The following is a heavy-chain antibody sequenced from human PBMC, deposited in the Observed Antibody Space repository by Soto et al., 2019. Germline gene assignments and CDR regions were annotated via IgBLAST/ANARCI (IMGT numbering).Heavy chain of an antibody. CDR2: IYSGGSA. J-gene: IGHJ6*02. D-gene: IGHD6-13*01. Sequence: EVQLVESGGGLVRPGGSLRLSCAVSGFIGSGSYMSWVRQAPGKGLEWVSVIYSGGSAYYADSVKGRFVISRDNSKKTLYLHMNNLRVEDKAIYYCARDPVQHLEGRYYYYGMDVWRQGTTLTVSS. CDR3: ARDPVQHLEGRYYYYGMDV. CDR1: GFIGSGSY. V-gene: IGHV3-66*01.